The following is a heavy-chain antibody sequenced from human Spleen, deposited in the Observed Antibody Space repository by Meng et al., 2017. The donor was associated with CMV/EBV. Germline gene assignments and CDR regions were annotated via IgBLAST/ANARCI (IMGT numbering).Heavy chain of an antibody. CDR3: ARDHFYSGGDRDFHYYYGMDV. J-gene: IGHJ6*02. Sequence: GGFLRLSCAASGFTFSSSWMHWVCQAPGKGLEWVADMSYDGSNYYFADSVRGRFTISRDNSRNTVDLYMNSLRGEDTAVYFCARDHFYSGGDRDFHYYYGMDVWGQGTTVTVSS. CDR1: GFTFSSSW. D-gene: IGHD2-21*02. V-gene: IGHV3-30*03. CDR2: MSYDGSNY.